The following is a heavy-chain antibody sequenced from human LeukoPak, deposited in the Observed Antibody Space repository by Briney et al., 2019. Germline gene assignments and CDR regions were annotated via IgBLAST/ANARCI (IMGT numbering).Heavy chain of an antibody. CDR2: ISGSGNRT. D-gene: IGHD2-15*01. J-gene: IGHJ4*02. CDR1: GFTFSNYA. Sequence: GGSLRLSCAASGFTFSNYAMSWVRQAPGKGLEWVSAISGSGNRTYYADSVKGRFTISRDNSKNTLYLQMNRLRPEDAAVYYCAKAPVTTCRGAFCYPFDYWGLGTLVTVSS. CDR3: AKAPVTTCRGAFCYPFDY. V-gene: IGHV3-23*01.